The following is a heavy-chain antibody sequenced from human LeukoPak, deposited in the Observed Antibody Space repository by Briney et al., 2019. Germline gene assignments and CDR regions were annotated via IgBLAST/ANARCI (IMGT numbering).Heavy chain of an antibody. V-gene: IGHV4-59*08. J-gene: IGHJ4*02. CDR1: GGSIGTNY. CDR3: AKYGNSGWVIDN. Sequence: SGTLSLTCTVSGGSIGTNYWTWIRQPPGKGLEYIGYIYYTGGTNYNPSLKSRVTISVDTSKNQFSLKLSSVTAADTAVYFCAKYGNSGWVIDNWGQGTLVTVSS. CDR2: IYYTGGT. D-gene: IGHD6-19*01.